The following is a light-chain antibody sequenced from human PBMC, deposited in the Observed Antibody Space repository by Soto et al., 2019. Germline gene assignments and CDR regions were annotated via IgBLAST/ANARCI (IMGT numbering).Light chain of an antibody. CDR1: SSDVGGYNY. CDR2: DVS. Sequence: QSALAQPRSVSGSPGQSVTISCTGTSSDVGGYNYVSWYQQHPGKAPKLMIYDVSKRPSGVPDRFSGSKSGNTASLTISGLRAEDEADYYCCSYAGSYTWGFGGGTKVTVL. CDR3: CSYAGSYTWG. V-gene: IGLV2-11*01. J-gene: IGLJ3*02.